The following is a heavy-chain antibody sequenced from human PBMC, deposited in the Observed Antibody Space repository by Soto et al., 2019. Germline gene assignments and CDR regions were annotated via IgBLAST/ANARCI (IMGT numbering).Heavy chain of an antibody. J-gene: IGHJ4*02. CDR2: INPILRIS. V-gene: IGHV1-69*02. Sequence: QVQLVQSGAEVKKPGSSVKVSCKASGDTFSFYSINWVRQAPGLGLEWMGRINPILRISNYAQRFQGRVTMTADKSTSTAYMELSSLRSEDTAMYYCASSYGSGYRAFDYWGQGALVTVSS. D-gene: IGHD3-10*01. CDR1: GDTFSFYS. CDR3: ASSYGSGYRAFDY.